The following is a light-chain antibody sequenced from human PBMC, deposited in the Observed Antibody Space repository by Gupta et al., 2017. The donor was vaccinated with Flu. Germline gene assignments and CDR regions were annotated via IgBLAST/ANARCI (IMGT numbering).Light chain of an antibody. V-gene: IGLV1-51*02. CDR2: EDN. CDR1: ISNIGDHY. CDR3: GAWDNSLSSWV. Sequence: SVLTQPPSVSAAPGQKVTISCSGTISNIGDHYVSWYQQLPETAPKLLIFEDNQRPSGIPDRFSGSKSGTSATLDITGLQTRDEADYFCGAWDNSLSSWVFGGGTQLTV. J-gene: IGLJ3*02.